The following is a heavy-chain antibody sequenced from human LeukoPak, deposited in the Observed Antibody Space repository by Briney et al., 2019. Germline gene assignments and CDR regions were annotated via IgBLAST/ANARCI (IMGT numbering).Heavy chain of an antibody. D-gene: IGHD5-12*01. CDR1: GYTFTSFG. V-gene: IGHV1-18*01. CDR2: ISAYNGNT. CDR3: ARDRDIHIVATTTPDY. Sequence: ASVKVSCKTSGYTFTSFGISWVRQAPGQGLEWIGWISAYNGNTNYAQKLQGRVTMTTDTSTSTAYMELRSLRSDDTAVYYCARDRDIHIVATTTPDYWGQGTLVTVSS. J-gene: IGHJ4*02.